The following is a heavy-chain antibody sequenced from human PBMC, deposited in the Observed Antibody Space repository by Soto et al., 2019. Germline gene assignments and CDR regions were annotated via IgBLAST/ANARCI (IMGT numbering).Heavy chain of an antibody. J-gene: IGHJ4*02. Sequence: GGSLRLSCAASGFTFSDYYMSWIRQAPGKGLEWVSYISSSSSYTNYADSVKGRFTISRDNAKNSLYLQMNSLRAEDTAVYYCARAKDYYDSSGLGGFDYWGQGTLVTVSS. CDR1: GFTFSDYY. CDR2: ISSSSSYT. V-gene: IGHV3-11*06. CDR3: ARAKDYYDSSGLGGFDY. D-gene: IGHD3-22*01.